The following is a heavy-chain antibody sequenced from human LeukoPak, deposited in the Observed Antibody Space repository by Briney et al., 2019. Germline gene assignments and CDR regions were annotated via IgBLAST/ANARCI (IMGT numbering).Heavy chain of an antibody. CDR3: ARDNSVEDTAWWFDP. D-gene: IGHD4-23*01. V-gene: IGHV1-2*02. Sequence: ASVKVSCKASGYTFTGYYLHWVRQAPGQGLEWMGWINPNSGGTNYAQKFQGRVTMTRDTSISTAYMELSRLRSDDTAVYYCARDNSVEDTAWWFDPWGQGTLVTVSS. CDR2: INPNSGGT. CDR1: GYTFTGYY. J-gene: IGHJ5*02.